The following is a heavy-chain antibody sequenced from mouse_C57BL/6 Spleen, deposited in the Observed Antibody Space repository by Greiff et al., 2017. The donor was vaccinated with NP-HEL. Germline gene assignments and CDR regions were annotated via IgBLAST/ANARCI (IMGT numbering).Heavy chain of an antibody. V-gene: IGHV6-6*01. CDR2: IRNKANNHAT. J-gene: IGHJ4*01. Sequence: EVQRVESGGGLVQPGGSMKLSCAASGFTFSDAWMDWVRQSPEKGLEWVAEIRNKANNHATYYAESVKGRFTISRDDSKSSVYLQMNSLRAEDTGIYYCTSLDYPYAMDYWGQGTSVTVSS. CDR3: TSLDYPYAMDY. CDR1: GFTFSDAW. D-gene: IGHD2-4*01.